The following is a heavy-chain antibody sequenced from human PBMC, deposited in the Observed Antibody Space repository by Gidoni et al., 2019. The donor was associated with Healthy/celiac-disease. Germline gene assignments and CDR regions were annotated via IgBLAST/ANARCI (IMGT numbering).Heavy chain of an antibody. V-gene: IGHV3-53*01. CDR1: GFTVSSNY. Sequence: EVQLVASGCGLIQPGGSLRLSCAASGFTVSSNYMSWVRQAPGKGLEWVPFIYSGGSTYSADSVKGRFTMSRDNSKNTLYLKMNSLRAEDTAVYYCARGRAPGPWGQGTLVTVSS. CDR3: ARGRAPGP. CDR2: IYSGGST. J-gene: IGHJ5*02.